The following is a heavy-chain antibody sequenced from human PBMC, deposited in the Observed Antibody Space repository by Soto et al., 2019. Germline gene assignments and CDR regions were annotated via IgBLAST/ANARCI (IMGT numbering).Heavy chain of an antibody. J-gene: IGHJ6*02. CDR2: LNAGNGNT. D-gene: IGHD2-15*01. CDR1: GYTFTSYA. V-gene: IGHV1-3*01. CDR3: ARDQRYCSGGSCYSAYYYYYGMDV. Sequence: QVQLVQSGAEVKKPGASVKVSCKASGYTFTSYAMHWVRQAPGQRLEWMGWLNAGNGNTKYSQKFQGRVTITRDTSASTAYMELSSLRSEDTAVYYCARDQRYCSGGSCYSAYYYYYGMDVWGQGTTVTVSS.